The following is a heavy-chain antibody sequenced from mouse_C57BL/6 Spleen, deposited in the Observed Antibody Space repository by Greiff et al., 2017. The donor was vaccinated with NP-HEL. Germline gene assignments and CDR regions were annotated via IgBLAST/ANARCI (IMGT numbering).Heavy chain of an antibody. CDR1: GFTFTDYY. J-gene: IGHJ3*01. CDR3: ARSYYYGSPWFAY. CDR2: IRNKANGYTT. V-gene: IGHV7-3*01. D-gene: IGHD1-1*01. Sequence: EVHLVESGGGLVQPGGSLSLSCEASGFTFTDYYMSWVRQPPGKALEWLGFIRNKANGYTTEYSASVKGRFTISRDNSQSILYLQMNALRAEDSATDYCARSYYYGSPWFAYWGEGTLVTVSA.